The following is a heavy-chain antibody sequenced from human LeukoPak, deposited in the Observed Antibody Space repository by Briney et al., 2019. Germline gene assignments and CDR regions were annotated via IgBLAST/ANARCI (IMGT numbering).Heavy chain of an antibody. V-gene: IGHV3-33*08. D-gene: IGHD6-13*01. CDR3: ARSQQGNGNWFDP. CDR1: GFTFSSYV. J-gene: IGHJ5*02. Sequence: TGGSLRLSCAASGFTFSSYVMHWVRQAPGKGLEWVAVIWYDGTNKFYADSVKGRFTISRDNSKNTLYLQMNSLRAEDTAVYYCARSQQGNGNWFDPWGQGTLVTVSS. CDR2: IWYDGTNK.